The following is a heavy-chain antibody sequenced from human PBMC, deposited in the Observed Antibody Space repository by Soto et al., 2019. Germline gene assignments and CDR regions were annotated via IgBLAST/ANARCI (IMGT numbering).Heavy chain of an antibody. CDR2: IYYSGST. D-gene: IGHD3-3*01. Sequence: SETLSLTCTVSGGSISSSSYYWGWIRQPPGKGLEWIGSIYYSGSTYYNPSLKSRVTISVDTSKNQFSLKLSSVTAADTAVYYCARSLRFLEWLLLGEADYYYYYYMDVWGKGTTVTVSS. CDR1: GGSISSSSYY. J-gene: IGHJ6*03. V-gene: IGHV4-39*01. CDR3: ARSLRFLEWLLLGEADYYYYYYMDV.